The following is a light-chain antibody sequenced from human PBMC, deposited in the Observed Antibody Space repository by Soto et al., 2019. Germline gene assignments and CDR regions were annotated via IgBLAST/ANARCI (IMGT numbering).Light chain of an antibody. CDR3: CSYAGSSTYV. CDR1: SSDVGTYKY. Sequence: QSVLAQPASVSGSPGQSFTISCTGTSSDVGTYKYVSWYQQHPGKAPKLMIYEGSKRPSGVSNRFSGSKSGNTASLTISGLQAEDEADYYCCSYAGSSTYVFGTGTKVTV. J-gene: IGLJ1*01. CDR2: EGS. V-gene: IGLV2-23*01.